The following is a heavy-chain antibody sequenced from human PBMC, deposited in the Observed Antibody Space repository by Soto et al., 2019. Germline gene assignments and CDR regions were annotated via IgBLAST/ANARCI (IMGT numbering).Heavy chain of an antibody. J-gene: IGHJ4*02. CDR3: VRGPPGVRYYLGSGGFDRFFNVDF. D-gene: IGHD3-10*01. CDR2: IYYSGST. Sequence: SETLSLTCTVSGGSISSYYWSWIRQPPGKGLEWIGYIYYSGSTNYNPSLKSRVTISVDTSKNQFSLKLSSVTAADTAVYYCVRGPPGVRYYLGSGGFDRFFNVDFWGRGTLVPLSS. V-gene: IGHV4-59*01. CDR1: GGSISSYY.